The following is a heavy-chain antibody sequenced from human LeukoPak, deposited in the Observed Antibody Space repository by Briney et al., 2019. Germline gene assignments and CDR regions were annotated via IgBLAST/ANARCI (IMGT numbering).Heavy chain of an antibody. J-gene: IGHJ4*02. V-gene: IGHV4-4*09. Sequence: PSETLSPTCTVPGGSISSNCWSWIRQPPGKGLEWIGCIYASGTTNYNPSLKGRLTISVDTSNSQFSLTVRSVTAADTAVYYCGGRGFWGQGTLVTVSS. CDR1: GGSISSNC. CDR2: IYASGTT. CDR3: GGRGF. D-gene: IGHD3-10*01.